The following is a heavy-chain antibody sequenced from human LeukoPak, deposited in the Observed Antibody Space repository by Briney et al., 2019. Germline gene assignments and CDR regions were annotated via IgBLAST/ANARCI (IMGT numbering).Heavy chain of an antibody. V-gene: IGHV3-21*01. CDR1: GFSFSTYY. D-gene: IGHD1-14*01. J-gene: IGHJ4*02. Sequence: PGGSLRLSCAASGFSFSTYYVNWVRQAPGTGLEWVSCISSSSTYIYYADSVRGRFAISRDNAKNSLYLQMNSLRAEDTAVYYCARENHGSFDYWGQGSLVTVSS. CDR3: ARENHGSFDY. CDR2: ISSSSTYI.